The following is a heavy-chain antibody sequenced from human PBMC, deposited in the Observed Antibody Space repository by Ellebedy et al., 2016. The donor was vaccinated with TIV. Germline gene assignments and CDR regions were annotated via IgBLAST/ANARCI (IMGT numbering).Heavy chain of an antibody. CDR1: GFTFDDYA. V-gene: IGHV3-9*01. J-gene: IGHJ4*02. CDR3: ARMNWVRGDPFDY. Sequence: SLKISCAASGFTFDDYAMHWVRQAPGKGLEWVSGISWNSGSIGYADSVKGRFTISRDNAKNSLYLQMNSLRAEDTAVYYCARMNWVRGDPFDYWGQGTLVTVSS. D-gene: IGHD3-10*01. CDR2: ISWNSGSI.